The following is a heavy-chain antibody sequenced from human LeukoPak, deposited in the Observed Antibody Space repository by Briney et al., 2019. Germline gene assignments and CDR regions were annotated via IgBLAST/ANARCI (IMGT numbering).Heavy chain of an antibody. D-gene: IGHD5-24*01. CDR1: GFTFHNYA. CDR2: IRDSGGRT. Sequence: GVSLRLSCAASGFTFHNYAMNWVRQAPGKGLEWVSAIRDSGGRTYYADSVKGRFTISRDNSKNTRFLQMNSLRAEDTAVYYCATRYVGDMARIRSDYWGQGT. CDR3: ATRYVGDMARIRSDY. V-gene: IGHV3-23*01. J-gene: IGHJ4*02.